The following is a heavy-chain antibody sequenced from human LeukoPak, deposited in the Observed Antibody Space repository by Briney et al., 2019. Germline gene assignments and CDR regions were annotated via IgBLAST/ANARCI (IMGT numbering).Heavy chain of an antibody. Sequence: GGSLRLSCAASGFTFSSYGMHWVRQAPGKGLEWVAVISYDGSNKYYADSVKGRFTISRDNSKNTLYLQMNSLRAEDTAVYYCARSDDYGPDYWGQGTLVTVSS. CDR1: GFTFSSYG. V-gene: IGHV3-30*03. J-gene: IGHJ4*02. CDR3: ARSDDYGPDY. D-gene: IGHD4-17*01. CDR2: ISYDGSNK.